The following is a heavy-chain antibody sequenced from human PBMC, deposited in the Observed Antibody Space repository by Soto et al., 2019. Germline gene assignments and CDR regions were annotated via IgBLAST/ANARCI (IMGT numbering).Heavy chain of an antibody. V-gene: IGHV4-59*01. J-gene: IGHJ2*01. CDR1: GGSISSYY. Sequence: QVQLQESGPGLVKPSETLSLTCTVSGGSISSYYWSWIRQPPGKGLEWIGYIYYRGSTNYNPSLKSRVTISVDTSKNQFSLKLSSVTAADTAMYYCARFNWYFDLWGRGILVTVSS. CDR2: IYYRGST. CDR3: ARFNWYFDL.